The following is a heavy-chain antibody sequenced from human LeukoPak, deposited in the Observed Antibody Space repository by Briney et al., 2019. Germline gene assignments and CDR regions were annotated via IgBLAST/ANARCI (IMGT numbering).Heavy chain of an antibody. CDR1: GGSISSYY. V-gene: IGHV4-4*07. Sequence: SETLSLTCTVSGGSISSYYWSWIRQPAGRGLEWIWRIYSSGSTNYNPSLTSRVTISVDTSKNQFSLKLRSVTAADTAVYYCARASYSYDINGWVPFDYWGQGTLVTVSS. D-gene: IGHD3-22*01. CDR3: ARASYSYDINGWVPFDY. J-gene: IGHJ4*02. CDR2: IYSSGST.